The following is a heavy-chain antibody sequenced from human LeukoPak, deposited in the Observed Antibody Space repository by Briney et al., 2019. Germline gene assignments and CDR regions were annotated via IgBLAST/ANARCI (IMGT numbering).Heavy chain of an antibody. CDR3: ARERGSYRYPSAC. J-gene: IGHJ4*02. Sequence: PGGSLRLSCAASGFTFSNYCMSWVRQAPGKGLEWVLNIRQDGSEKYYVDYVKGRFTISRDNAKNSVYLQMNSLRVEDTAVYYCARERGSYRYPSACWGQGTLVTVSS. D-gene: IGHD3-16*02. CDR2: IRQDGSEK. V-gene: IGHV3-7*01. CDR1: GFTFSNYC.